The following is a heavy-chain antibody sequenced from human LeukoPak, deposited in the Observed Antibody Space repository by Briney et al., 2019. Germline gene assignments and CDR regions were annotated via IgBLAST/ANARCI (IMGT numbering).Heavy chain of an antibody. CDR3: ARTITMVRGPTDWFDP. CDR2: IIPIFGTS. V-gene: IGHV1-69*01. D-gene: IGHD3-10*01. CDR1: GGTFSSYA. J-gene: IGHJ5*02. Sequence: LVKVSCKGSGGTFSSYAISWVRQAPGQGLEGMGGIIPIFGTSNYAQKFQGRVMITADESTSTAYMELSSLRSEDTAVYYCARTITMVRGPTDWFDPWGQGTLVTVSS.